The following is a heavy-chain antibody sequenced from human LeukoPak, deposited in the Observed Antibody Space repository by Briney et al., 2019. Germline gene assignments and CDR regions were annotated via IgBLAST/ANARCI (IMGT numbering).Heavy chain of an antibody. V-gene: IGHV1-69*04. CDR3: ARDTVTTHPYNWFDP. CDR1: GGTFSSYA. Sequence: SVKVSCKASGGTFSSYAISWVRQAPGQGLEWMGRIIPILGIANYAQKFQGRVTITADKSTSTAYMELSSLRSEDTAVYYCARDTVTTHPYNWFDPWGQGTLVTVSS. CDR2: IIPILGIA. D-gene: IGHD4-11*01. J-gene: IGHJ5*02.